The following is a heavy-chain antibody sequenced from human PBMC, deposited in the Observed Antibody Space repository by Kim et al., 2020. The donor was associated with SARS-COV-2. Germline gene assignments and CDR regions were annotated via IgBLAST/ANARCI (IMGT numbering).Heavy chain of an antibody. D-gene: IGHD2-15*01. CDR3: ARPVVSASRFYYYYYGMDV. CDR2: IYNSGST. Sequence: SETLSLTCTVSGGSISSFYWSWIRQPPVKGLEWIGYIYNSGSTSYNPSLKSRVTISADTSNNQFSLKLSSVTAADTAVYYCARPVVSASRFYYYYYGMDVWGEGTTVTVSS. CDR1: GGSISSFY. V-gene: IGHV4-59*08. J-gene: IGHJ6*04.